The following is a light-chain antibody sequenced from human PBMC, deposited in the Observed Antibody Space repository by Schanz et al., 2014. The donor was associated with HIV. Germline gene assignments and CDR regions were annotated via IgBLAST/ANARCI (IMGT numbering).Light chain of an antibody. CDR2: EVS. CDR1: SSDVGGYNY. CDR3: AAWDDSLNGWV. Sequence: QSALTQPPSASGSPGQSVTISCTGTSSDVGGYNYVSWYQQHPGKAPKLMIYEVSKRPSGVSSRFSGSKSGTSASLAISGLRSEDEADYHCAAWDDSLNGWVFGGGTKLTVL. J-gene: IGLJ3*02. V-gene: IGLV2-8*01.